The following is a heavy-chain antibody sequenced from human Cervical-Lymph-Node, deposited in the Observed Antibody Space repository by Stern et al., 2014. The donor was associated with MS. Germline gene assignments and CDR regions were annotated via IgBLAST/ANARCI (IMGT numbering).Heavy chain of an antibody. D-gene: IGHD1-7*01. J-gene: IGHJ4*02. CDR2: IWDDGNKK. CDR1: GFTFSNYG. Sequence: QVQLVQSGGGVVQPGRSLRLSCAASGFTFSNYGMHWVRQAPGKGLEWLAVIWDDGNKKYYADSGKGRFPISRDNSKNTLFLEIGSLTAEDTALYYCARGNWNYEGMGYWGQGTLVTVSS. CDR3: ARGNWNYEGMGY. V-gene: IGHV3-33*08.